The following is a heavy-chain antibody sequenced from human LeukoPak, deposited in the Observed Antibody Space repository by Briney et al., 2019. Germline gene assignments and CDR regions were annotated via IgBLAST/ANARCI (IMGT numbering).Heavy chain of an antibody. CDR3: VREPTRLSGNY. CDR2: ISYDGSNK. D-gene: IGHD3-10*01. J-gene: IGHJ4*02. V-gene: IGHV3-30*03. Sequence: QAGGSLRLSCAASGFTFSSYGMHWVRQAPGKGLEWVAVISYDGSNKYYADSVKGRFTISRDNCKNTLYLQMNSLRAEDTAVYYCVREPTRLSGNYWGQGTLVTVSS. CDR1: GFTFSSYG.